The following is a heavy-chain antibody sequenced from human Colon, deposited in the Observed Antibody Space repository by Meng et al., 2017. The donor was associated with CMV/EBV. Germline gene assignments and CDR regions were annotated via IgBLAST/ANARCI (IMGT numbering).Heavy chain of an antibody. Sequence: GGSLRLSCAVFGLTFSDYVLHWVRQAPGKGLEWISSFDSQTDGTIYYADSVKGRFTISRDNAKNSLYLQMNSLRAEDTAVYYCARDDFWSGYYMGKNYFDYWGQGTLVTVSS. J-gene: IGHJ4*02. V-gene: IGHV3-48*03. CDR3: ARDDFWSGYYMGKNYFDY. D-gene: IGHD3-3*01. CDR1: GLTFSDYV. CDR2: FDSQTDGTI.